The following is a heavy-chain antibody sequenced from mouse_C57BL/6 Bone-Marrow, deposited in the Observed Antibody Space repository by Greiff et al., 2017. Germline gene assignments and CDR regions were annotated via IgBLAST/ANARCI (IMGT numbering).Heavy chain of an antibody. CDR1: GFNIKDYY. Sequence: DVKLQESGAELVRPGASVKLSCTASGFNIKDYYMHWVKQRPEQGLEWIGRIDPEDGDPEYAPKFQGKATMTADTSSNSSYLQLSSLTSEDTAVYYCTYYYGSSPYYYAMDYWCQGTSVTVSS. V-gene: IGHV14-1*01. J-gene: IGHJ4*01. D-gene: IGHD1-1*01. CDR2: IDPEDGDP. CDR3: TYYYGSSPYYYAMDY.